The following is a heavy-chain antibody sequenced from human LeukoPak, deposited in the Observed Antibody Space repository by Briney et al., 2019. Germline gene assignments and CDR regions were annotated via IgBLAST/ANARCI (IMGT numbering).Heavy chain of an antibody. V-gene: IGHV3-23*01. CDR2: ISSSGGST. J-gene: IGHJ4*02. Sequence: GGSLRLSCAASGFTFSSYSMSWVRQAPGKGLEWVSAISSSGGSTDYTDSVKGRFTISRDNSKNTLYLQMNSLRAEDTAVYYCARVAAGVEGYYFDYWGQGTLVTVSS. CDR3: ARVAAGVEGYYFDY. D-gene: IGHD2-15*01. CDR1: GFTFSSYS.